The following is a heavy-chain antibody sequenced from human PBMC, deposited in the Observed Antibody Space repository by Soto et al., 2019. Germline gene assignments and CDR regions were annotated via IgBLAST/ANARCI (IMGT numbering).Heavy chain of an antibody. CDR3: ARDTGIVVVPAINYGMDV. CDR1: GYTFTGYY. J-gene: IGHJ6*01. D-gene: IGHD2-2*01. Sequence: ASVKVSCKASGYTFTGYYMHWVRQAPGQGLEWMGWINPNSGGTNYAQKFQGWVTMTRDTSISTAYMELSRLRSDDTAVYYCARDTGIVVVPAINYGMDVWGQGPTVPVSS. V-gene: IGHV1-2*04. CDR2: INPNSGGT.